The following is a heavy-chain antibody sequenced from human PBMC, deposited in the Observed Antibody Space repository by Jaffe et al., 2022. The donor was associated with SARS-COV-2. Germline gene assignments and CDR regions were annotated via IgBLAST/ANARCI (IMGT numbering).Heavy chain of an antibody. V-gene: IGHV3-30*18. D-gene: IGHD6-19*01. CDR1: GFTFSSYG. CDR3: AKPPIPYSSGWYYFDY. Sequence: QVQLVESGGGVVQPGRSLRLSCAASGFTFSSYGMHWVRQAPGKGLEWVAVISYDGSNKYYADSVKGRFTISRDNSKNTLYLQMNSLRAEDTAVYYCAKPPIPYSSGWYYFDYWGQGTLVTVSS. J-gene: IGHJ4*02. CDR2: ISYDGSNK.